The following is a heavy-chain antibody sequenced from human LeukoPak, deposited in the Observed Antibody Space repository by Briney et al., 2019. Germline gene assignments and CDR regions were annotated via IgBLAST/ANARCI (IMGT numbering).Heavy chain of an antibody. V-gene: IGHV3-53*01. D-gene: IGHD3-22*01. CDR1: GFTVSSNY. Sequence: GGSLRLSCAASGFTVSSNYMNWVRQAPGKGLEWVSVIYGGGNTYSADSVKGRFTISGDNSKNTVFLQMNSLRAEDTAVYYCARASFYYDARTLDPWGQGALVTVSS. J-gene: IGHJ5*02. CDR2: IYGGGNT. CDR3: ARASFYYDARTLDP.